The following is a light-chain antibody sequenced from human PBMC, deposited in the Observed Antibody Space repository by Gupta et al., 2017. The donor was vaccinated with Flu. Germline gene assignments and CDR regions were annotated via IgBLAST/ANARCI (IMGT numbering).Light chain of an antibody. Sequence: GDRVTITCRASQGISSYLAWYQQKPGKAPKLLIYAASTLQSGVPSRFSGSGSGTDFTLTISCLQSEDFATYYCQQDDSYPITFGQGTRLEIK. CDR3: QQDDSYPIT. CDR1: QGISSY. CDR2: AAS. J-gene: IGKJ5*01. V-gene: IGKV1-8*01.